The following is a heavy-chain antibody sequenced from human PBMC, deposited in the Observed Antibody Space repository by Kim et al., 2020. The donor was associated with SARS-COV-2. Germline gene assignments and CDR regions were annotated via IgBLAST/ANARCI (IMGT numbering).Heavy chain of an antibody. V-gene: IGHV3-21*01. Sequence: GGSLRLSCAASGFTFSSYSMNWVRQAPGKGLEWVSSISSSSSYIYYADSVKGRFTISRDNAKNSLYLQMNSLRAEDTAVYYCARGDIRRYFDLWGRGTLVTVSS. CDR1: GFTFSSYS. J-gene: IGHJ2*01. CDR2: ISSSSSYI. CDR3: ARGDIRRYFDL. D-gene: IGHD3-9*01.